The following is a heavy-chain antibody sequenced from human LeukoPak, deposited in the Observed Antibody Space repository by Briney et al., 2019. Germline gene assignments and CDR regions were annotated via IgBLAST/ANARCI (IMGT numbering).Heavy chain of an antibody. CDR2: ISSSSSTI. D-gene: IGHD3-9*01. CDR1: GFTFSSYV. V-gene: IGHV3-48*04. Sequence: GGSLRLSCAASGFTFSSYVMSWVRQAPGKGLEWVSYISSSSSTIYYADSVKGRLTISRDNAKNSLYLQMNSLRAEDTAVYYCARDQIDILTGFDYWGQGTLVTVSS. J-gene: IGHJ4*02. CDR3: ARDQIDILTGFDY.